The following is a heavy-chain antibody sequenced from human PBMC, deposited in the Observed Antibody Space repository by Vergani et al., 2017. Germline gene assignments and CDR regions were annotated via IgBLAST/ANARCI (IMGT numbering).Heavy chain of an antibody. CDR2: IIPILGIA. Sequence: QVQLVQSGAEVKKPGSSVKVSCKASGGTFSSYAISWVRQAPGQGLEWMGRIIPILGIANYAQKFQGRVTITADKSTSTAYMELSSLRSEDTAVYYCAKSACSSTSCLAHWFDPWGQGTLVTVSS. D-gene: IGHD2-2*01. CDR3: AKSACSSTSCLAHWFDP. V-gene: IGHV1-69*04. CDR1: GGTFSSYA. J-gene: IGHJ5*02.